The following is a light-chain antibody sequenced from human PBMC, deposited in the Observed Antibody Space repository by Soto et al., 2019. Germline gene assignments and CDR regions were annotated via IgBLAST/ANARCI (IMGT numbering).Light chain of an antibody. CDR1: SSNIGAGYD. J-gene: IGLJ1*01. Sequence: QSVLTQPPSVSGAPGQRVTISCTGSSSNIGAGYDVHWYQQLPGTAPKLLIFSNNYRPSGVPDRFSGSKSGTSASLAITGLQAEDEADYYCRSYDSSLSGSYVFGTGTKLTVL. CDR2: SNN. CDR3: RSYDSSLSGSYV. V-gene: IGLV1-40*01.